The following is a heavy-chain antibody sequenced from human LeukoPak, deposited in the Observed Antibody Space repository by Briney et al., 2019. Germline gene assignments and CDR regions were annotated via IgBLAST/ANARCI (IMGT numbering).Heavy chain of an antibody. D-gene: IGHD3-3*01. J-gene: IGHJ4*02. CDR1: GFTFSNYA. Sequence: PGGSLRLSCAASGFTFSNYAMSWVRPAPGKGLEWVSTISGSAGSTDYADSVKGRFPISRDNSKNTLYLQMNSLRAEDTAVYYCARARLRFLEWLFGGQGTLVTVSS. CDR2: ISGSAGST. CDR3: ARARLRFLEWLF. V-gene: IGHV3-23*01.